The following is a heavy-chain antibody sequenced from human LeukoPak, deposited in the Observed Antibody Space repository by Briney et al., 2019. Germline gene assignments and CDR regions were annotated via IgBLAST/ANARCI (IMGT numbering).Heavy chain of an antibody. CDR1: GGSLRTYY. V-gene: IGHV4-59*12. D-gene: IGHD3-9*01. J-gene: IGHJ6*02. CDR3: ARDGSRYFDYLLDYYYGMDV. Sequence: SETLSLTCTVSGGSLRTYYWSWIRQPPGKGLEGVGYIYYTGNTGYNPSLKSRVTILVDRSKNQFSLTLSSVTAADTAVYYCARDGSRYFDYLLDYYYGMDVWGQGTTVTVSS. CDR2: IYYTGNT.